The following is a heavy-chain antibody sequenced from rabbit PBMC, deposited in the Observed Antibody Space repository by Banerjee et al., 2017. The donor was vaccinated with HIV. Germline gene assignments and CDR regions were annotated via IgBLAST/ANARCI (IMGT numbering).Heavy chain of an antibody. Sequence: QSLEESGGDLVKPEGSLTLTCTASGFDISSYYYMCWVRQAPGKGLEWIACVDAGSSGSTYYASWAKGRFTISRTSSTTVTLQMTSLTAADTATYFCARGYRYAGYAGYGWDTFNLWGQGTLVTVS. J-gene: IGHJ4*01. CDR1: GFDISSYYY. V-gene: IGHV1S40*01. CDR3: ARGYRYAGYAGYGWDTFNL. D-gene: IGHD7-1*01. CDR2: VDAGSSGST.